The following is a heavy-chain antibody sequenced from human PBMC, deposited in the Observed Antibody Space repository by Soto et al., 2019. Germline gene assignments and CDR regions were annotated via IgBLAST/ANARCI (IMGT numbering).Heavy chain of an antibody. J-gene: IGHJ6*02. CDR2: IYYSGST. Sequence: SETLSLTCTVSGGSISSGDYYWSWIRQPPGKGLEWIGYIYYSGSTYYNPSLKSRVTISVDTSKNQFSLKLSSVTAADTALYYCARVGFGELLAHGMDVWGQGTTVTVSS. V-gene: IGHV4-30-4*01. CDR1: GGSISSGDYY. D-gene: IGHD3-10*01. CDR3: ARVGFGELLAHGMDV.